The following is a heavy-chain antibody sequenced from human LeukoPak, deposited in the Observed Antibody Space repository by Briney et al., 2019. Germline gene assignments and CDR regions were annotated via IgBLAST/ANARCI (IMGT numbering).Heavy chain of an antibody. Sequence: SETLSLTCTVSGGSISSYYWSWIRQPPGKGLEWMGYIYYSGSTNYNPSLKSRVTISVDTSKNQFSLKLSSVTAADTAVYYCARQAPTATYYDFWSGYYTSYYFDYWGQGTLVTVSS. CDR3: ARQAPTATYYDFWSGYYTSYYFDY. CDR1: GGSISSYY. D-gene: IGHD3-3*01. V-gene: IGHV4-59*01. J-gene: IGHJ4*02. CDR2: IYYSGST.